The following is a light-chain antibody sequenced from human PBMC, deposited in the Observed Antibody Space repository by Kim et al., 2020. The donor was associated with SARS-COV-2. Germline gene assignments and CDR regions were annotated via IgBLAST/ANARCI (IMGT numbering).Light chain of an antibody. CDR2: GAS. CDR3: QQYSNWPQT. Sequence: SGSPGERATLSCRASQTVGSDFAWYQQKPGQAPRLLIYGASTRATGIPARFSGSGSGTEFTLTISSLQSEDFAVYYCQQYSNWPQTFGQGTKLEI. CDR1: QTVGSD. V-gene: IGKV3-15*01. J-gene: IGKJ2*01.